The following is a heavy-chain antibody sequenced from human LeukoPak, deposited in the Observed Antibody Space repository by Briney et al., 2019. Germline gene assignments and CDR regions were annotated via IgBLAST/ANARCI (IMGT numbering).Heavy chain of an antibody. V-gene: IGHV3-23*01. D-gene: IGHD2-2*01. Sequence: PGGSLRLSCAASGFTFSSYAMSWVRQAPGKGLEWVSAISGSGGSTYYADSVKGRFTISRDNSKNTLYLQMNSLRAEDTAVYYCPPPHCSRTSCYPWNWFDPWGQGTLVTVSS. CDR3: PPPHCSRTSCYPWNWFDP. CDR2: ISGSGGST. J-gene: IGHJ5*02. CDR1: GFTFSSYA.